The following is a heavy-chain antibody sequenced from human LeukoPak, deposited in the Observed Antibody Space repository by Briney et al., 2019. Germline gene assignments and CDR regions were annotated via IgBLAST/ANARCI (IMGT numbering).Heavy chain of an antibody. CDR2: IKQDGSEK. Sequence: GGSLRLSCAASGFTFSSYAMSWVRQAPGKGLEWVANIKQDGSEKYYVDSVKGRFTISRDNAKNSLYLQMNSLRAEDTAVYYCARDRLGSYYYYGMDVWGQGTTVTVSS. D-gene: IGHD5-12*01. V-gene: IGHV3-7*01. J-gene: IGHJ6*02. CDR3: ARDRLGSYYYYGMDV. CDR1: GFTFSSYA.